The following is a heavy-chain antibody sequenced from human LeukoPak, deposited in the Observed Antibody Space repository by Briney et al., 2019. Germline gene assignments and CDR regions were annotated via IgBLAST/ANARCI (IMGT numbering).Heavy chain of an antibody. CDR3: ASGSYYFDY. V-gene: IGHV4-59*08. CDR2: IYYSGST. J-gene: IGHJ4*02. Sequence: PSETLSLTCTVSGASITSYYWSWLRQPPGKGLEWIGSIYYSGSTNYNPSLKSRVTISVDTSKNQFSLKLSSVTAADTAVYYCASGSYYFDYWGQGTLVTVSS. CDR1: GASITSYY. D-gene: IGHD1-26*01.